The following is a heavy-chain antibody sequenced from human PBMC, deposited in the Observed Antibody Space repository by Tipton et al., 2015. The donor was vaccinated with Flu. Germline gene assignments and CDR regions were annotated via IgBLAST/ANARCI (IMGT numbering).Heavy chain of an antibody. CDR3: AATGRFIAVAGTGAFDI. V-gene: IGHV4-59*01. Sequence: TLSLTCTVSGGSISSYYWSWIRQPPGKGLEWTGYIYYSGSTNYNPSLKSRVTISVDTSKNQFSLKLSSVTAADTAAYYCAATGRFIAVAGTGAFDIWGQGTMVTVSS. CDR2: IYYSGST. D-gene: IGHD6-19*01. J-gene: IGHJ3*02. CDR1: GGSISSYY.